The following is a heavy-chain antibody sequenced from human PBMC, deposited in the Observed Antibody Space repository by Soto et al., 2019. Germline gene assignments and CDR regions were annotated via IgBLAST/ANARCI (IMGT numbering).Heavy chain of an antibody. D-gene: IGHD3-22*01. CDR3: ARDRGGGDYDSSGYTFRDLDAFDI. CDR1: GGSISSGGYF. Sequence: LSLTCTVSGGSISSGGYFWTWIRQHPGKGLEWIGYTYYRGRTYYNPSLKSRVTISVDTSKNQFSLKLSSVTAADTAVYYCARDRGGGDYDSSGYTFRDLDAFDIWGQGTMVTVSS. CDR2: TYYRGRT. V-gene: IGHV4-31*03. J-gene: IGHJ3*02.